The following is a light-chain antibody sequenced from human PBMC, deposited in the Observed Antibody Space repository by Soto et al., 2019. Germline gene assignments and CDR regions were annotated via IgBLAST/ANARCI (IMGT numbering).Light chain of an antibody. CDR3: GAWNDSLNGPV. CDR2: SSN. CDR1: NSNIGRNA. Sequence: QSVLTQPPSASGTPGQRVTISCSGSNSNIGRNAVNWYQQLPGTAPKLLIYSSNQRTSGVPDRFSGSESGTSASRAITGLQSEDDDDYYCGAWNDSLNGPVFGGGTKLTVL. J-gene: IGLJ2*01. V-gene: IGLV1-44*01.